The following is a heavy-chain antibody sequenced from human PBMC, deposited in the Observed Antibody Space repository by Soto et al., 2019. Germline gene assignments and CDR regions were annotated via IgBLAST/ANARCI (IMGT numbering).Heavy chain of an antibody. CDR3: VRVERIAVPWLDL. J-gene: IGHJ5*02. V-gene: IGHV4-31*03. Sequence: SETLSLTCTVSGGSISSGGYYWSWIRQHPGKGLEWIGYIYYSGSTYYNPSLKSRVTISVDTSKNQFSLKLTSVTAADTAVYSCVRVERIAVPWLDLWGQGTLVTV. CDR2: IYYSGST. D-gene: IGHD6-19*01. CDR1: GGSISSGGYY.